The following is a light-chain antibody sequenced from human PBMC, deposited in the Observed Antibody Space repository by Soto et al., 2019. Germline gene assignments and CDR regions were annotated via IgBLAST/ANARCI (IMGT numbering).Light chain of an antibody. CDR3: QQFYNYPRT. CDR2: DAS. J-gene: IGKJ1*01. Sequence: AIRMTQSPSSFSASTVYIFSITFRATQDIGTYLAWYQQIPGKAPKLLIYDASTLQTGVPSRFSGSGSGTDFTLTISYLQSEDFGTYYCQQFYNYPRTFGQGTKVDIK. CDR1: QDIGTY. V-gene: IGKV1-8*01.